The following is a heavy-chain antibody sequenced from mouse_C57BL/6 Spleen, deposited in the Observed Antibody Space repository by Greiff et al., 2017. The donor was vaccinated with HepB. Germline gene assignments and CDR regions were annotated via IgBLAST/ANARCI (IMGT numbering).Heavy chain of an antibody. CDR3: ARGPDYYGSSYEWFAY. CDR1: GYAFSSSW. D-gene: IGHD1-1*01. CDR2: IYPGDGDT. J-gene: IGHJ3*01. Sequence: VQGVESGPELVKPGASVKISCKASGYAFSSSWMNWVKQRPGKGLEWIGRIYPGDGDTNYNGKFKGKATLTADKSSSTAYMQLSSLTSEDSAVYFCARGPDYYGSSYEWFAYWGQGTLVTVSA. V-gene: IGHV1-82*01.